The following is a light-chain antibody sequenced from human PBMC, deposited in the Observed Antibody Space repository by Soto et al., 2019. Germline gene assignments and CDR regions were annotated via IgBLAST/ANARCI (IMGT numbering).Light chain of an antibody. V-gene: IGKV1-5*01. CDR3: QQYNSSLKT. CDR2: DAS. J-gene: IGKJ1*01. CDR1: QSISSW. Sequence: DIQMTQSPSTLSASVGDRVTITCRASQSISSWLAWYQQKPGKAPKLLIYDASSLESGVPSRFSGSGSGTEITLTISSLQPDDFATYYCQQYNSSLKTFGQGTKVEIK.